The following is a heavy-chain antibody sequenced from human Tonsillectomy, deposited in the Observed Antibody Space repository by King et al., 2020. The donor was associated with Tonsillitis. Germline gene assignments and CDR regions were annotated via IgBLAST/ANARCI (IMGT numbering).Heavy chain of an antibody. CDR3: ARISRYLYMGGDNCFAP. CDR1: GYSFNSYW. V-gene: IGHV5-10-1*03. D-gene: IGHD3-16*01. Sequence: VQLVESGAEVKKPGESLRISCKGSGYSFNSYWISWVRQTPGKGLEWMERIDPSDSYTNYSPSFQGHVTISSDKSNINVYLQWSSLKASDTAMYYCARISRYLYMGGDNCFAPWGQGTLLTVSS. CDR2: IDPSDSYT. J-gene: IGHJ5*02.